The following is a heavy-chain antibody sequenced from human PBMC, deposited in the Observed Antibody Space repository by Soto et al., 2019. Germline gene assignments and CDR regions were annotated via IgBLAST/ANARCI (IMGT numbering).Heavy chain of an antibody. V-gene: IGHV4-30-4*01. CDR2: IYYTGIA. CDR1: GGSVSGVDYF. D-gene: IGHD2-21*01. J-gene: IGHJ5*02. CDR3: AREERKGIISWFDP. Sequence: SETLSLTCTVSGGSVSGVDYFWSWIRQSPGKGLEWIGYIYYTGIAHLNPSLKSRLTMAVDTSTNEFSLKLTSVSAADTAVYFCAREERKGIISWFDPWGQGTPVTVSS.